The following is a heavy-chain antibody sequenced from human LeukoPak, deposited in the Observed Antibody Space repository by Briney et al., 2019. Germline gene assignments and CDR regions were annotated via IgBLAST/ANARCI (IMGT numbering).Heavy chain of an antibody. J-gene: IGHJ1*01. CDR3: ARHMPHYCGGECSMDT. CDR2: IYYAGSP. V-gene: IGHV4-59*08. D-gene: IGHD2-21*01. CDR1: NGSIRPHY. Sequence: KPSETLSLTCTVVNGSIRPHYWSWIRQPPGKGLEWVGFIYYAGSPRYNPSLKSRVAMSVDMSKNQVSLTLYSVTAADTATYYCARHMPHYCGGECSMDTWGQGTLVTVSS.